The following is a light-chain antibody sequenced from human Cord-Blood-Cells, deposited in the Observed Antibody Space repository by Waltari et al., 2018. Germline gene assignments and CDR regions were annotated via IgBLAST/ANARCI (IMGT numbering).Light chain of an antibody. Sequence: EIVLKQSPATLSFSPGDSANLSCIASQSVSSYLAWYQQKPGQAPRLLIYHASNRATGIPARFSGSGSGTDFTLTISSLEPEDFAVYYCQQRSNWPPLTFGGGTKVEIK. CDR3: QQRSNWPPLT. CDR2: HAS. V-gene: IGKV3-11*01. CDR1: QSVSSY. J-gene: IGKJ4*01.